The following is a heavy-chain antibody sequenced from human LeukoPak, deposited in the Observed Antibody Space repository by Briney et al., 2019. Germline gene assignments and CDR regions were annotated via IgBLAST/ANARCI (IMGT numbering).Heavy chain of an antibody. J-gene: IGHJ5*02. V-gene: IGHV1-2*02. CDR3: ARGRSARIAVAGT. CDR2: INPNSGGT. D-gene: IGHD6-19*01. Sequence: ASVKVSCKASGYTFTGYYMHWVRQAPGQGLEWMGWINPNSGGTNYAQKFQGRVTMTRDTSISTAYMELSRLRSDDTAVYYCARGRSARIAVAGTWGQGTLVTVSS. CDR1: GYTFTGYY.